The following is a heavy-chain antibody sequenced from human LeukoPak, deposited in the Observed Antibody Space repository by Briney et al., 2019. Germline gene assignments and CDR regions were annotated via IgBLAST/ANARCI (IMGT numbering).Heavy chain of an antibody. V-gene: IGHV3-23*01. CDR2: ISGSGGST. CDR3: AKDLALYYYDSSGYFDY. D-gene: IGHD3-22*01. J-gene: IGHJ4*01. Sequence: GSLRLSCAASGFTFSSYAMSWVRQAPGKGLEWVSAISGSGGSTYYADSVKGRFTISRDNSKNTLYLQMNSLRAEDTAVYYCAKDLALYYYDSSGYFDYWGHGTLVTVSS. CDR1: GFTFSSYA.